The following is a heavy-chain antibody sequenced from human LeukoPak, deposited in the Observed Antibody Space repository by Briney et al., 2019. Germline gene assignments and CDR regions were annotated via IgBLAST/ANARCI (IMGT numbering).Heavy chain of an antibody. CDR2: IIPIFGTA. Sequence: GASVKVSCKASGGTFSSYAISWVRQAPGQGLEWMGGIIPIFGTANYAQKFQGRVTITADESTSTAYMELSSLRSEDTAVYYCARESIVVVPAGDYYYYGMDVWGQGTTVTVSS. V-gene: IGHV1-69*13. D-gene: IGHD2-2*01. CDR1: GGTFSSYA. CDR3: ARESIVVVPAGDYYYYGMDV. J-gene: IGHJ6*02.